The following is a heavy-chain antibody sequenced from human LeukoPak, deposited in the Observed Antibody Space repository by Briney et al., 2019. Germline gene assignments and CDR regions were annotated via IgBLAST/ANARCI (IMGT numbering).Heavy chain of an antibody. J-gene: IGHJ4*02. Sequence: SETLSLTCIVSNGSVSSGSYYWSWIRQPPGKGLEWIGYIHYSGTTNYNPSLQSRVTISIDTSGNQFSLKLSSVTAADTAVYYCARDRKAISGSLDYWGQGTLVTVSS. CDR2: IHYSGTT. D-gene: IGHD1-14*01. CDR3: ARDRKAISGSLDY. V-gene: IGHV4-61*01. CDR1: NGSVSSGSYY.